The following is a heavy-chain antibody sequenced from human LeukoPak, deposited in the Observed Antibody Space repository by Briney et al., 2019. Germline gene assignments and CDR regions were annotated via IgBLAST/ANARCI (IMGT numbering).Heavy chain of an antibody. V-gene: IGHV4-34*01. J-gene: IGHJ5*02. CDR1: GASFSGYS. CDR3: ATGGDPYCGGDCPNWFDP. Sequence: ASETLSLTCAVYGASFSGYSWTWIRQPPGKGLEWIGEINHSGSTSYSPSLKSRITLSVDTSKNQFSLKLSSVTAADTAVYYCATGGDPYCGGDCPNWFDPWGQGTLVTVSS. CDR2: INHSGST. D-gene: IGHD2-21*02.